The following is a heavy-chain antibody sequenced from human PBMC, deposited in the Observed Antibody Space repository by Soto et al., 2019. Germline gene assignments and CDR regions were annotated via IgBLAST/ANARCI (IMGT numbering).Heavy chain of an antibody. CDR3: ARCGQQLVQGYYYYYMDV. CDR2: IYSGGST. V-gene: IGHV3-66*01. CDR1: GFTVSSNY. D-gene: IGHD6-13*01. J-gene: IGHJ6*03. Sequence: EVQLVESGGGLVQPGGSLRLSCAASGFTVSSNYMSWVRQAPGKGLEWASVIYSGGSTYYADSVKGRFTISRDNSKNTLYLQMNSLRAEDTAVYYCARCGQQLVQGYYYYYMDVWGKGTTVTVSS.